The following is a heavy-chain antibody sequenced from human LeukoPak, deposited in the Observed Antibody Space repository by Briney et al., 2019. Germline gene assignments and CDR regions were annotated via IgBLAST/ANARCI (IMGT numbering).Heavy chain of an antibody. CDR1: GFTFSTYW. V-gene: IGHV3-74*01. J-gene: IGHJ4*02. Sequence: GGSLRLSCAASGFTFSTYWMHWVRQAPGKGLVWVSRIHSDGRSTSYADSVNGRFTISRDNAKNTLYLQMNSLRAEDTAVYYCARDRPGNTAIDYWGQGTLVTVSS. CDR2: IHSDGRST. D-gene: IGHD5-18*01. CDR3: ARDRPGNTAIDY.